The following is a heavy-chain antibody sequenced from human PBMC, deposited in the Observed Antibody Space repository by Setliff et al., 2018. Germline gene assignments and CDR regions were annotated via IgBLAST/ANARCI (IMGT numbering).Heavy chain of an antibody. J-gene: IGHJ4*02. CDR1: DVSISGYY. Sequence: SETLSLTCTVSDVSISGYYWSWIRQPPGKGLGWIGYIHSSGRSNYNPSLKSRVTTSIDTSKNQFSLKLSSVTAADTAVYYCARSPSSGAYWNPRPFYSDYWARGTLVTV. CDR2: IHSSGRS. CDR3: ARSPSSGAYWNPRPFYSDY. D-gene: IGHD1-26*01. V-gene: IGHV4-4*08.